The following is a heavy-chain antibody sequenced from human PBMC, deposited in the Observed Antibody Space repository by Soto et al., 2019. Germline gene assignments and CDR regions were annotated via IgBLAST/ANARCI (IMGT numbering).Heavy chain of an antibody. J-gene: IGHJ3*02. CDR2: ISAYNGNT. CDR3: ARVRYCSCYSCYKDAFDI. Sequence: GASVKVSCKAPGYTFTSYGITWVRQAPGQGIEWMGWISAYNGNTNYAQKLQGRVTMTTDTSTSTAYMELRSLRSDDTAVYYCARVRYCSCYSCYKDAFDIRSQGTTVPVS. D-gene: IGHD2-15*01. CDR1: GYTFTSYG. V-gene: IGHV1-18*01.